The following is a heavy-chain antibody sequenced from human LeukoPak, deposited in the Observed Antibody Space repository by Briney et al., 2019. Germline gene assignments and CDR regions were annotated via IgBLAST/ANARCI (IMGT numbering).Heavy chain of an antibody. J-gene: IGHJ5*02. CDR1: GFTFSNAW. D-gene: IGHD2-2*02. CDR2: IKSKTDGGTT. V-gene: IGHV3-15*01. Sequence: KSGGSLRLSCAASGFTFSNAWMSWVRQAPGKGLEWVGRIKSKTDGGTTDYAAPVKGRFTISRDDSKNTLYLQMNSLKTEDTAVYYCTTGGFVVVPAAIMDNNWFDPWGQGTLVTVSS. CDR3: TTGGFVVVPAAIMDNNWFDP.